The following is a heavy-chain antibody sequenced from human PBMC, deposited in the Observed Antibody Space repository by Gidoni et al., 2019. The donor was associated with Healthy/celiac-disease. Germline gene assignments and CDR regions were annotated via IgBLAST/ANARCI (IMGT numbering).Heavy chain of an antibody. D-gene: IGHD1-26*01. CDR3: ARGGGDYGMDV. CDR1: GGTFSSYA. V-gene: IGHV1-69*01. J-gene: IGHJ6*02. CDR2: IIPIFGTA. Sequence: QVQLVQSGAEVKKPGSSVKVSCKASGGTFSSYAIGWVRQALGHGLGCMGGIIPIFGTANDTQKFQGRVTITADESTRTANMELSSLRSEDRAVYYCARGGGDYGMDVWGQGTTVTVSS.